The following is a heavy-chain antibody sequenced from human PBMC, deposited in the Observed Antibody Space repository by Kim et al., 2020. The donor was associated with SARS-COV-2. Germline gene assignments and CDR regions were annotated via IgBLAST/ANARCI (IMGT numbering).Heavy chain of an antibody. V-gene: IGHV1-18*01. Sequence: TNYTQKLQGRVTMTTDTSTSTAYMELRSLRSDDTAVYYCARFNNYGSIDYWGQGTLVTVSS. CDR2: T. CDR3: ARFNNYGSIDY. D-gene: IGHD4-17*01. J-gene: IGHJ4*02.